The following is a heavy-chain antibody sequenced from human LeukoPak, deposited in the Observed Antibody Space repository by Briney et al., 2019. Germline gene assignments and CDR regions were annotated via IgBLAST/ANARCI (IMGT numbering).Heavy chain of an antibody. D-gene: IGHD3-3*01. Sequence: PGGSLRLSCAASGFTFRSYDMSWVRQAPGKGLEWVSAISGNSDNTYYADSVKGRFTISRDNSKNTLYLQMSSLRAEDTAVFYCAKGWETSGYYNGFDCWGQGTLVTVSS. CDR3: AKGWETSGYYNGFDC. V-gene: IGHV3-23*01. CDR2: ISGNSDNT. J-gene: IGHJ4*02. CDR1: GFTFRSYD.